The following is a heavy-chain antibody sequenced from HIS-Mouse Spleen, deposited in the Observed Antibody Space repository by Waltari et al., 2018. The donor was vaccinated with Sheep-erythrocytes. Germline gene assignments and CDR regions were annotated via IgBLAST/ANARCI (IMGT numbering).Heavy chain of an antibody. V-gene: IGHV6-1*01. J-gene: IGHJ3*02. CDR3: AKIRPYSSSSRGAFDI. CDR1: GASVSSNRPA. Sequence: QVQLQQSGPGLVKPSQTLSLTCSIPGASVSSNRPACNWIRQSPSRGLEWLGRTYYRSKWYNDYAVSVKSRITINPDTSKNQFSLQLNSVTPEDTAVYYCAKIRPYSSSSRGAFDIWGQGTMVTVSS. D-gene: IGHD6-6*01. CDR2: TYYRSKWYN.